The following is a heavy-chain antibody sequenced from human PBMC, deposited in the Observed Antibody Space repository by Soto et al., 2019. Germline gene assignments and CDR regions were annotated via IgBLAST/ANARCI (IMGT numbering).Heavy chain of an antibody. D-gene: IGHD2-15*01. CDR2: IYYSGST. CDR1: GGSISSGGYY. V-gene: IGHV4-31*03. CDR3: ARDPFPNCSGGSCPNYYYYYGMDV. Sequence: QVQLQESGPGLVKPSQTLSLTCTVSGGSISSGGYYWSWIRQHPGKGLEWIGYIYYSGSTYYNPSLKSRVTISVDTSKNQCSLKLSSVTAADTAVYYCARDPFPNCSGGSCPNYYYYYGMDVWGQGTTVTVSS. J-gene: IGHJ6*02.